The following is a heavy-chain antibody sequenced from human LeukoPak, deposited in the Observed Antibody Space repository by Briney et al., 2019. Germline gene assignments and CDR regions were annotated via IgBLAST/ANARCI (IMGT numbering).Heavy chain of an antibody. CDR2: INWNGGST. CDR3: ARDGRGSYYDYYYMDV. CDR1: GFTFDDYG. Sequence: GGSLRLSCAASGFTFDDYGMSWVRQAPGKGLEWVSGINWNGGSTGYADSAKGRFTISRDNAKNSLYLQMNSLRAEDTALYYCARDGRGSYYDYYYMDVWGKGTTVTVSS. V-gene: IGHV3-20*04. D-gene: IGHD1-26*01. J-gene: IGHJ6*03.